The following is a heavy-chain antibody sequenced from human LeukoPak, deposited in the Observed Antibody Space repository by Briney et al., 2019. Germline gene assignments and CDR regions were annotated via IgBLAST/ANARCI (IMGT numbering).Heavy chain of an antibody. D-gene: IGHD2-15*01. J-gene: IGHJ5*02. CDR1: GYTFTAYY. CDR3: ARDRYCSGGSCYRWFDP. CDR2: INPNSGGT. Sequence: ASVTVSCKASGYTFTAYYMHWVRQAPGQGLEWMGWINPNSGGTNYAQKFQGRVTMTRDTSISTAYMELSRLTSDDTAVYYCARDRYCSGGSCYRWFDPWGQGTLVTVSS. V-gene: IGHV1-2*02.